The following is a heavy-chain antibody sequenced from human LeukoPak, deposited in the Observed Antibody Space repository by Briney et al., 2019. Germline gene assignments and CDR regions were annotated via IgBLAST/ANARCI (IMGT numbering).Heavy chain of an antibody. V-gene: IGHV1-2*02. CDR2: INPNSGGT. CDR3: AETGGYNSGVFDY. D-gene: IGHD2-15*01. J-gene: IGHJ4*02. Sequence: ASVKVSCKASGYTFTGYYMHWVRQAPGQGLEWMGWINPNSGGTNYARKFQGRVTMTRDTSISTAYMELSRLRSDDTAVYYCAETGGYNSGVFDYWGQGTLVTVSS. CDR1: GYTFTGYY.